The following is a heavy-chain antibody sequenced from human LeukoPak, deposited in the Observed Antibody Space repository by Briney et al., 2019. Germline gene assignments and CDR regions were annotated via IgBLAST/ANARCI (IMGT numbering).Heavy chain of an antibody. V-gene: IGHV3-30*03. D-gene: IGHD2-15*01. Sequence: GRSLRLSCAASGFTFSSYGMHWVRQAPGKGLEWVAVISYDGNKKNYGDSVKGRFTISRDNPKNTLYLQMNSLTIEDTAVYYCARAGVVVAATPDYWGQGTLVTVSS. CDR3: ARAGVVVAATPDY. J-gene: IGHJ4*02. CDR1: GFTFSSYG. CDR2: ISYDGNKK.